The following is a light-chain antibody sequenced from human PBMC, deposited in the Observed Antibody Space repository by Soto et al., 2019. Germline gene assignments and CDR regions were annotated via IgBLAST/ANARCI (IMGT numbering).Light chain of an antibody. Sequence: DIQMTQSPYTLSSSIGERVTITCRASQNINNWIAWYQQKPGKAPKFLIYDASTLESGVPSRFSGSGFGTEFSLTNSSLQPDDFGSYYCKHMRTFGQGTKVEMK. CDR2: DAS. J-gene: IGKJ1*01. CDR1: QNINNW. CDR3: KHMRT. V-gene: IGKV1-5*01.